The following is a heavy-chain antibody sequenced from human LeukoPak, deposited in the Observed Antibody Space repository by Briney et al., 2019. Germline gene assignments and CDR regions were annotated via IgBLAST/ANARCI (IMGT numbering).Heavy chain of an antibody. CDR3: ARGPLLEWLSAPFDY. CDR2: IYYSGNT. V-gene: IGHV4-59*12. CDR1: GGSLSNYY. Sequence: SETLSLTCTVSGGSLSNYYWSWIRQPPGKGLEWIGYIYYSGNTIYNPSLKTRVTISVDTSKNQFSLKLSSVTAADTAVYYCARGPLLEWLSAPFDYWGQGTLVTVSS. J-gene: IGHJ4*02. D-gene: IGHD3-3*01.